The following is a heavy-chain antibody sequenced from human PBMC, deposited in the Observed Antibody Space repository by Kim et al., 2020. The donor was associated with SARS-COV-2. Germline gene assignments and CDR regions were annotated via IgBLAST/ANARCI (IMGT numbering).Heavy chain of an antibody. CDR1: GFSLSTSGVG. CDR3: AQISPLRPFDY. V-gene: IGHV2-5*02. J-gene: IGHJ4*02. CDR2: IYWDDDK. Sequence: SCPTLVKPTQTLTLTCTFSGFSLSTSGVGVGWIRQPPGKALQWLALIYWDDDKRYSPSLKSRLTITKDTSKNQVVLTMTNMDPVDTATYYCAQISPLRPFDYWGQGTLVTVSS. D-gene: IGHD3-3*01.